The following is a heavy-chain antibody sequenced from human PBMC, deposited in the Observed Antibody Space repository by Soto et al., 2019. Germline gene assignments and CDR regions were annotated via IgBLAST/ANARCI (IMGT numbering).Heavy chain of an antibody. J-gene: IGHJ4*02. CDR1: GFSCGSYA. D-gene: IGHD3-3*01. V-gene: IGHV3-23*01. CDR2: ISGSDGKT. Sequence: PGGSLRLSCAASGFSCGSYAVRWVRQAPGKGLEWVSTISGSDGKTFYADSVKGRFSISRDTSQSTLYLQMNSLRADDTAMYYCARWSYLDYWGQGTRVTVSS. CDR3: ARWSYLDY.